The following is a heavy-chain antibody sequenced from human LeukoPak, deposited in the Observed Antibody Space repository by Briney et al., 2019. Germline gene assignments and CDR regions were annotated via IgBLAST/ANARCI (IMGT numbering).Heavy chain of an antibody. D-gene: IGHD4-17*01. J-gene: IGHJ4*02. V-gene: IGHV3-30-3*01. CDR1: GFTFSSYA. CDR2: ISYDGSNK. CDR3: AKDLMTTVLYYFDY. Sequence: GRSLRLSCAASGFTFSSYAMHWVRQAPGKGLEWVAVISYDGSNKYYADSVKGRFTISRDNSKNTLYLQMNSLRAEDTAVYYCAKDLMTTVLYYFDYWGQGTLVTVSS.